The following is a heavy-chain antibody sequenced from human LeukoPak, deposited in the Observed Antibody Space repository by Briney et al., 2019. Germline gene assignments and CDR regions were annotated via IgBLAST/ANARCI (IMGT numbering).Heavy chain of an antibody. D-gene: IGHD4/OR15-4a*01. Sequence: GGSPRLSCAASGFTFSNYWMTWVRQAPGKGLEWVAHINQDGNKKYYVDSVKGRFTIFRDNAKNSLYLQMNSLRAEDTAVYYCATGDYGVHGDYWGQGILVTVSS. J-gene: IGHJ4*02. CDR3: ATGDYGVHGDY. V-gene: IGHV3-7*03. CDR1: GFTFSNYW. CDR2: INQDGNKK.